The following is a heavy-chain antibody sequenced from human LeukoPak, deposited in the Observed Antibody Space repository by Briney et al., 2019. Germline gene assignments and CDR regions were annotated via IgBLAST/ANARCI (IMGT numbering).Heavy chain of an antibody. D-gene: IGHD3-3*01. V-gene: IGHV3-23*01. Sequence: PGGSLRLSCAASGFTFSSYAMSWVRQAPGKGLEWVSAISGSGGSTYYADSVKGRVTISRDNSKNTLYLQMNSLRAEDTAVYYCAKDKDTIFGVVIIGYYFDYWGQGTLVTVSS. CDR1: GFTFSSYA. CDR2: ISGSGGST. CDR3: AKDKDTIFGVVIIGYYFDY. J-gene: IGHJ4*02.